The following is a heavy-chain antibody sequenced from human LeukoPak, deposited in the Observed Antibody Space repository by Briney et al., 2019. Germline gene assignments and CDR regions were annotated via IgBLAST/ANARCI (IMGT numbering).Heavy chain of an antibody. CDR3: AKDWGYSSSWHGAFDI. J-gene: IGHJ3*02. D-gene: IGHD6-13*01. Sequence: GGSLRLSCAASGFTFSSYSMNWARQAPGKGLEWVSSISSSSSYIHYADSVKGRFTISRDNAKNSLYLQMNSLRAEDTAVYYCAKDWGYSSSWHGAFDIWGQGTMVTVSS. V-gene: IGHV3-21*04. CDR1: GFTFSSYS. CDR2: ISSSSSYI.